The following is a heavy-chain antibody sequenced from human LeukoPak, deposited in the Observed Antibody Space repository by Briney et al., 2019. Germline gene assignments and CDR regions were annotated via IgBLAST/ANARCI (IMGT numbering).Heavy chain of an antibody. D-gene: IGHD2-15*01. Sequence: SQTLSLTCTVSGGSISSGGYYWSWIRQHPGKGLEWIGYIYYSGSTYYNPSLKSRVTMSVDRSNNQFSLRLSSVTAADTAVYYCARDSRCSGGSCHRYFYGMDVWGQGTTVTVSS. CDR2: IYYSGST. CDR3: ARDSRCSGGSCHRYFYGMDV. V-gene: IGHV4-31*03. CDR1: GGSISSGGYY. J-gene: IGHJ6*02.